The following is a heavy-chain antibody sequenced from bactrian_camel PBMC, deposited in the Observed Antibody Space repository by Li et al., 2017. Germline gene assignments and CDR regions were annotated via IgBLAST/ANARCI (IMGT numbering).Heavy chain of an antibody. Sequence: HVQLVESGGGSVQAGGSLVLSCAASGYTYTAGCMGWFRQIPVNEREGVASIEHSGAAYYADSVKGRFTISRDNAKDTIYLQMDNLKPEDSGNYVCAHVPPPYCRGLIDNPWVVATAGNRGRGTQVTVS. J-gene: IGHJ4*01. D-gene: IGHD6*01. V-gene: IGHV3S53*01. CDR3: AHVPPPYCRGLIDNPWVVATAGN. CDR2: IEHSGAA. CDR1: GYTYTAGC.